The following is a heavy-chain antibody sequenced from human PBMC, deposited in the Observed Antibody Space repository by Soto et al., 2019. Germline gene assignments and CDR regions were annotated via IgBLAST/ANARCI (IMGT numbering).Heavy chain of an antibody. D-gene: IGHD7-27*01. Sequence: GASVKVSCKASGYTFTSYAMHWVRQAPGQRLEWMGWINAGNGNTKYSQKFQGRVTITRDTSASTAYMELSSLRSEDTAVYYCARDRPIANWGYDYWGQGTLVTVSS. CDR1: GYTFTSYA. J-gene: IGHJ4*02. CDR3: ARDRPIANWGYDY. V-gene: IGHV1-3*01. CDR2: INAGNGNT.